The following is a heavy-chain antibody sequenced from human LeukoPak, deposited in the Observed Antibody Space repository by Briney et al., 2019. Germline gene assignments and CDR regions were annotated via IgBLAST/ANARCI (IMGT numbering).Heavy chain of an antibody. J-gene: IGHJ1*01. V-gene: IGHV4-31*03. CDR3: ARGGDYYYSSGYYPRPFEYFQH. CDR2: IYYSGST. CDR1: GGSISSGGYY. Sequence: SETLSLTCTVSGGSISSGGYYWSWIRQHPGKGLEWIGYIYYSGSTYSNPSLKSRVTISVDTSKNQFSLKLSSVTAADTAVYYCARGGDYYYSSGYYPRPFEYFQHWGQGTLVTVSS. D-gene: IGHD3-22*01.